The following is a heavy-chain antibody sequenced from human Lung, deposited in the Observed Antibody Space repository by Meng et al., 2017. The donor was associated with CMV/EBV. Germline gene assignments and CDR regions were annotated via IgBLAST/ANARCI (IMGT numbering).Heavy chain of an antibody. Sequence: GGSLRLSCAASGFIFDDYAMHWVRQAPGKGLEWVSGISWNSGGIGYADSVKGRFTVSRDNAKNSLYLQMNSLRAEDTALYYCAKGISFSILGFFDYWGQGTLVTVSS. CDR2: ISWNSGGI. D-gene: IGHD2/OR15-2a*01. CDR1: GFIFDDYA. CDR3: AKGISFSILGFFDY. J-gene: IGHJ4*02. V-gene: IGHV3-9*01.